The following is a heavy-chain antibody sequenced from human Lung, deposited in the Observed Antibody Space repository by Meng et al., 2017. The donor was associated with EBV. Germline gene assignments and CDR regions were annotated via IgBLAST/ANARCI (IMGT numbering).Heavy chain of an antibody. CDR3: ARAVDTGYFDY. D-gene: IGHD5-18*01. J-gene: IGHJ4*02. Sequence: QVRLQESGPGLVKPSKTLSLTCTGSGGSISSGDYYWSWIRQPPGKGLEWIGYIYYSGSTYYNPSLKSLVSISVDTSSNQFSLKLSSVTAADTAVYYCARAVDTGYFDYWGQGTLVTVSS. V-gene: IGHV4-31*01. CDR2: IYYSGST. CDR1: GGSISSGDYY.